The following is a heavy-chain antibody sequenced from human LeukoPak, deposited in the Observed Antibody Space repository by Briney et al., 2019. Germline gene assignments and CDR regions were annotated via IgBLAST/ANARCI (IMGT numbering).Heavy chain of an antibody. CDR1: GYTFTNFD. Sequence: ASVKVSCKASGYTFTNFDINWVRQATGQGLEWMGWMNPKTGNTGSAQKFQGRVTITGNTSISTAYMELSSLRSEDTAVYYCVRFYYSNVFDIGAKGKMATFS. D-gene: IGHD4-11*01. CDR2: MNPKTGNT. J-gene: IGHJ3*02. V-gene: IGHV1-8*01. CDR3: VRFYYSNVFD.